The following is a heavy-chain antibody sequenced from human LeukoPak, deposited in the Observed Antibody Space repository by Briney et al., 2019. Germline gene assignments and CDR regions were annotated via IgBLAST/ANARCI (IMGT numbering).Heavy chain of an antibody. J-gene: IGHJ4*02. CDR2: INPSGGST. D-gene: IGHD2-21*02. V-gene: IGHV1-46*01. CDR1: GYTFTSYY. Sequence: GASVKVSCKASGYTFTSYYMHWVRQAPGQGLEWMGIINPSGGSTSYAQKFQGRVTMTRDTSTSTVYMELSSLRSEDTAVFYCARDHREDCGGDCYFDYWGQGTLVTVSS. CDR3: ARDHREDCGGDCYFDY.